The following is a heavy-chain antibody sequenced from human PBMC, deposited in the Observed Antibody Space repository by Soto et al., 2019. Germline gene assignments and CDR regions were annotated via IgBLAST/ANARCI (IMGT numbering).Heavy chain of an antibody. CDR2: ISSSSSYT. Sequence: LRLSFAASGFTFIDYYMSWIRQAPGKGLEWVSYISSSSSYTNYADSVKGRFTISRDNAKNSLYLQMNSLRAEDTAVYYCARDSGYCSGGSCYANYYYGMDVWGQGTTVTVSS. D-gene: IGHD2-15*01. V-gene: IGHV3-11*06. CDR3: ARDSGYCSGGSCYANYYYGMDV. J-gene: IGHJ6*02. CDR1: GFTFIDYY.